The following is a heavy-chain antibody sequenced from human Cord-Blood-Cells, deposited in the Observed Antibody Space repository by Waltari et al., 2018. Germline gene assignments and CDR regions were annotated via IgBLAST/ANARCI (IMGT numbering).Heavy chain of an antibody. J-gene: IGHJ5*02. V-gene: IGHV1-3*01. D-gene: IGHD2-2*01. CDR1: GYTFTSYA. CDR3: ARGGDCSSTSCLNWFDP. Sequence: PGASVKVSCKASGYTFTSYAMHWVRQAPGQRLEWMGWINAGNGNTKYSQKFQGRVTITRDTSASTAYMELSSLRSEDTAVYYCARGGDCSSTSCLNWFDPWGQGTLVTVSS. CDR2: INAGNGNT.